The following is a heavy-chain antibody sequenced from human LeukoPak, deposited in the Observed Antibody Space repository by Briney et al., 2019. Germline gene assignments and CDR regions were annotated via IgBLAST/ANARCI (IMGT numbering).Heavy chain of an antibody. CDR1: GFTFSPYG. V-gene: IGHV3-7*01. J-gene: IGHJ3*02. CDR3: ARIDIAVASAFILDAFGI. Sequence: PGGSLRLSCAASGFTFSPYGMNWVRQAPGRGLEWVANIKEDGSETYCLDSVKGRFTISRDNAKNSLYLQMNSLRAEDTAVYYCARIDIAVASAFILDAFGIWGQGTMVTVSS. CDR2: IKEDGSET. D-gene: IGHD2-2*01.